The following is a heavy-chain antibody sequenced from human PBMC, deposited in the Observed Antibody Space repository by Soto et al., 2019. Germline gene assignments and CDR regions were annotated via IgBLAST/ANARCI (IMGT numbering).Heavy chain of an antibody. Sequence: PGGSLRLSCAASGFSVTTYRMSWVRQAPGKGLEWVSVIYGGGSTVYAASVKGRFTVSRDNSKNTLYLQMNSLRAEDTAVYFCAKSVGGTHYYYGMDVWGQGTTVTVSS. CDR3: AKSVGGTHYYYGMDV. D-gene: IGHD3-10*01. CDR2: IYGGGST. CDR1: GFSVTTYR. V-gene: IGHV3-53*01. J-gene: IGHJ6*02.